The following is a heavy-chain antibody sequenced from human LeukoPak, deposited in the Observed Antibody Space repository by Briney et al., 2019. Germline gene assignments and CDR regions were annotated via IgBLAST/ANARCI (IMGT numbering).Heavy chain of an antibody. V-gene: IGHV3-21*01. CDR3: ARPGLITFGNWFDP. Sequence: GGSLRLSCAASGFTFSSYSMNWVRQAPGKGLEWVSSISSSSSYIYYADSVKGRFTISRDNAKNSLCLQMNSLRAEDTAVYYCARPGLITFGNWFDPWGQGTLVTVSS. J-gene: IGHJ5*02. D-gene: IGHD3-16*01. CDR2: ISSSSSYI. CDR1: GFTFSSYS.